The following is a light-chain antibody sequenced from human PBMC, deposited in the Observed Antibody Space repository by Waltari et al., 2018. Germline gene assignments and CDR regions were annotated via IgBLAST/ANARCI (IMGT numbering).Light chain of an antibody. J-gene: IGKJ4*01. V-gene: IGKV3-15*01. CDR3: QQYYSWPLT. CDR1: QSVSSN. Sequence: EIAMTQSPATLSLSPGERVTLSCWASQSVSSNLAWYQQKPGQAPRLLIYAASTRATGLPARFSGSGSGTEFTLTITSLQSEDFAVYCCQQYYSWPLTFGGGTKVEIK. CDR2: AAS.